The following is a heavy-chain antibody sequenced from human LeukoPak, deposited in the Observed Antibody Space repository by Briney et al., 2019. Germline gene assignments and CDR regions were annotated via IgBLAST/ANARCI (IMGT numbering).Heavy chain of an antibody. D-gene: IGHD3-22*01. V-gene: IGHV4-30-4*01. Sequence: PSETLSLTCTVSGGSFSSGDYYWSWIRQPPGKGLEWIGYIYYSGSTYYNPSLKSRVTISVDTSKNQFSLKLSSVTAADTAVYYCARDPTDSSGYPPYYFDYWGQGTLVTVSS. J-gene: IGHJ4*02. CDR2: IYYSGST. CDR3: ARDPTDSSGYPPYYFDY. CDR1: GGSFSSGDYY.